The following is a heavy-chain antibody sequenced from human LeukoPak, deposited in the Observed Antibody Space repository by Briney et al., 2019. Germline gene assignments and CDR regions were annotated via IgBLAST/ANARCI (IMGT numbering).Heavy chain of an antibody. CDR1: GFTYSSYA. V-gene: IGHV3-30*04. CDR2: ISYDGSNK. Sequence: PGRSLRLSCAASGFTYSSYAMHWVRQAPGKGLEWVAVISYDGSNKYYADSVNGRFTISRDNSKNTLYLQMNSLRAEDTAVYYCAKDGTKYSSSYGFDYWGQGTLVTVSS. J-gene: IGHJ4*02. CDR3: AKDGTKYSSSYGFDY. D-gene: IGHD6-6*01.